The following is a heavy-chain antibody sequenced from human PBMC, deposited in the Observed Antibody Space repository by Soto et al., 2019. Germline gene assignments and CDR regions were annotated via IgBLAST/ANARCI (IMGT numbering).Heavy chain of an antibody. CDR2: IDPSDSYT. CDR1: GYTFTNYW. D-gene: IGHD3-22*01. CDR3: AEHYYPRSEGMDV. J-gene: IGHJ6*02. Sequence: GESLKISCKGSGYTFTNYWIIWARQMPGKGLEWMGTIDPSDSYTYYSPSFQGHVTISTANSITTSYLQWSNLKASDTAMYYCAEHYYPRSEGMDVWGQGTTVTVSS. V-gene: IGHV5-10-1*01.